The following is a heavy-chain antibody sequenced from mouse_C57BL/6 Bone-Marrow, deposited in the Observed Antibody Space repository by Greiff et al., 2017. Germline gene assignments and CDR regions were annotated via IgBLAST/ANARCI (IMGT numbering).Heavy chain of an antibody. J-gene: IGHJ4*01. CDR3: VRPPYSNYFFYAMDY. V-gene: IGHV10-1*01. CDR2: IRSKSNNYAT. Sequence: EVMLVESGGGLVQPKGSLKLSCAASGFSFNTYAMNWVRQAPGQGLEWVARIRSKSNNYATYYADSVKDRFTISRDDSESMLYLQMNNLKTEDTAMYYCVRPPYSNYFFYAMDYWGQGTSVTVSS. CDR1: GFSFNTYA. D-gene: IGHD2-5*01.